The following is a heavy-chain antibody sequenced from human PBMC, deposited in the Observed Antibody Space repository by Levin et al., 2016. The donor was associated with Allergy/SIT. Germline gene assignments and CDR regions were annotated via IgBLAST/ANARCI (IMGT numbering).Heavy chain of an antibody. V-gene: IGHV3-30*03. Sequence: GGSLRLSCAASGFTFSSYGMHWVRQAPGKGLEWVAVISYDGSNKYYADSVKGRFTISRDNSKNTLYLQMNSLRAEDTAVYYCAAGRGVNYGSGRFLMDIWGQGTMVTVSS. J-gene: IGHJ3*02. CDR3: AAGRGVNYGSGRFLMDI. CDR1: GFTFSSYG. CDR2: ISYDGSNK. D-gene: IGHD3-10*01.